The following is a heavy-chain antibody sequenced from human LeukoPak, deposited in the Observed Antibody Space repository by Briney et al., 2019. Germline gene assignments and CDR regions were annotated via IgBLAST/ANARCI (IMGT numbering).Heavy chain of an antibody. CDR1: GFSFSDYY. Sequence: GGSLRLSCAASGFSFSDYYMSWIRQAPGKGVEWGSYISSSGSTIYYADSVKGRFTISRDNAKNSLYLQMNSLRAEDTAVYYCARRYCSSTSCDGDYYYMDVWGKGTTVTVSS. D-gene: IGHD2-2*01. CDR3: ARRYCSSTSCDGDYYYMDV. J-gene: IGHJ6*03. CDR2: ISSSGSTI. V-gene: IGHV3-11*01.